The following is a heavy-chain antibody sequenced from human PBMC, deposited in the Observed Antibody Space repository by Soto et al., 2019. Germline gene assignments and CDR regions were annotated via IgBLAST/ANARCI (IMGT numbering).Heavy chain of an antibody. V-gene: IGHV1-18*01. D-gene: IGHD2-15*01. CDR3: ARDDRYATRNYGMDV. CDR1: GYTFTSYG. Sequence: QVQLVQSGAEVKKPGASVKVSCKASGYTFTSYGISWVRQAPGQGLEWMGWISAYNGNTNYAQKLQGRVTMTTDTTTSTAYRELRNLRSDDTAVYYCARDDRYATRNYGMDVCGQGTTVTVSS. CDR2: ISAYNGNT. J-gene: IGHJ6*02.